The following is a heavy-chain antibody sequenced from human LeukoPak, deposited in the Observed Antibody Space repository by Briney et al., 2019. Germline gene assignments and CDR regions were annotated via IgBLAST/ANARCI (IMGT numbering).Heavy chain of an antibody. Sequence: SETLSLTCAVYGGSFSGYYWSWIRQPPGKGLEWIGEINHSGSTNYNPSLKSRVTISVDTSKSQFSLKLSSVTAADTAVYYCARGPGSYYLVAFDIWGQGTMVTVSS. CDR3: ARGPGSYYLVAFDI. D-gene: IGHD3-10*01. CDR1: GGSFSGYY. J-gene: IGHJ3*02. V-gene: IGHV4-34*01. CDR2: INHSGST.